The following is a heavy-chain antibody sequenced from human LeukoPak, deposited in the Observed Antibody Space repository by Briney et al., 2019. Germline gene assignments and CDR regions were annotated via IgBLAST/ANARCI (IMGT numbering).Heavy chain of an antibody. CDR2: INHSGST. Sequence: SETLSLTCAVYGGSFSGYYWSWIRQPPGKGLEWIGEINHSGSTNYNPSLKSRVTISVDTSKNQFSLKLSSVTAADTAVYYCALKRGRGAFDPWGQGTLVTVSS. CDR3: ALKRGRGAFDP. D-gene: IGHD3-10*01. J-gene: IGHJ5*02. CDR1: GGSFSGYY. V-gene: IGHV4-34*01.